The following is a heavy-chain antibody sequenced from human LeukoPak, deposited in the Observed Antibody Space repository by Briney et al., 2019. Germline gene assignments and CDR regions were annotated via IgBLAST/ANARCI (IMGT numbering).Heavy chain of an antibody. Sequence: SETLSLTCTASGDSISDYYWCWIRQSAGKGLEWIGRIQSSGFTDYNPSLKSRVTMSVDTSKNQFSLKLSSVTAADTAVYYCARGIWFGELVYFDYWGQGTLVTVSS. CDR2: IQSSGFT. CDR1: GDSISDYY. J-gene: IGHJ4*02. D-gene: IGHD3-10*01. CDR3: ARGIWFGELVYFDY. V-gene: IGHV4-4*07.